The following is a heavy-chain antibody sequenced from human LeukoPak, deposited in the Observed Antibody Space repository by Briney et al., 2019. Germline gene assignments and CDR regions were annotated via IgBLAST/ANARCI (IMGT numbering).Heavy chain of an antibody. Sequence: GASVKVSCKASGYTFTSYYTHWMRQAPGQGLECVGWINPSSSGAHYARRFQGRVTMTSNTSIKTAHMKLTSQTTDDTAVYYCASGPRYGESGYDLGPYWGRGTLVTVTA. J-gene: IGHJ1*01. CDR3: ASGPRYGESGYDLGPY. CDR2: INPSSSGA. V-gene: IGHV1-2*02. CDR1: GYTFTSYY. D-gene: IGHD5-12*01.